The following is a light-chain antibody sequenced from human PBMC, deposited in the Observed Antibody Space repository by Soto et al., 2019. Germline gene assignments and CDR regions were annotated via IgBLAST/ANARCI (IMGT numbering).Light chain of an antibody. CDR2: NDN. J-gene: IGLJ1*01. V-gene: IGLV1-44*01. Sequence: LTQPPSASGTPGQRVTISCSGGSYNVGKNLVYWYQQRPGTAPKLIIYNDNQWPSGVPDRFSGSRSGTSASLAISGLQSEDEADYYCAAWDVSLNGHYAFGTGTQLTVL. CDR1: SYNVGKNL. CDR3: AAWDVSLNGHYA.